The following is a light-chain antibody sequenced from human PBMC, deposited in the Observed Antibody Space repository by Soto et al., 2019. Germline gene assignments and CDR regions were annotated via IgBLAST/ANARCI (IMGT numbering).Light chain of an antibody. J-gene: IGLJ2*01. CDR3: QSYDSSLSGSDVV. V-gene: IGLV1-40*01. Sequence: QLVLTQPPSVSGAPGQRVTISCTGSSSNIGAGYDVHWYQQLPGTATKLLIYGNSNRPSRVPDRFSGSKSGTSASLAIPGLQAEDEADYYCQSYDSSLSGSDVVFGGGPKLTVL. CDR1: SSNIGAGYD. CDR2: GNS.